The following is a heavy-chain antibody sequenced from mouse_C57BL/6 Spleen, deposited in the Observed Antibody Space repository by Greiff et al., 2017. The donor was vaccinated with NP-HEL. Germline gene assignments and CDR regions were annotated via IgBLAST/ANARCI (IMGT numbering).Heavy chain of an antibody. J-gene: IGHJ2*01. Sequence: QVQLQQPGAELVRPGSSVKLSCKASGYTFTSYWMHWVKQRPIQGLEWIGNIDPSDSETHYNQKFKDKATLTVDKSSSTAYMQLSSLTSEDSAVYYCARYRSSYHFGYWGQGTTLTVAS. D-gene: IGHD1-1*01. CDR3: ARYRSSYHFGY. CDR2: IDPSDSET. CDR1: GYTFTSYW. V-gene: IGHV1-52*01.